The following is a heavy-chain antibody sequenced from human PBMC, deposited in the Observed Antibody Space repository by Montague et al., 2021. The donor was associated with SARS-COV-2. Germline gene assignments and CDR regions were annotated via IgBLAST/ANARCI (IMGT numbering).Heavy chain of an antibody. CDR3: ARSYGTTVVTRAFDY. D-gene: IGHD4-23*01. J-gene: IGHJ4*02. CDR2: IYWDDDK. Sequence: PALAKPTKTLTLTCTFSGFSLSTSGMGVSWIRQPPGKALEWLTLIYWDDDKYYSTSLKTRLTISKDTSKNQVVLTMTNMDPVDTATYYCARSYGTTVVTRAFDYWGQGTLVTVSS. CDR1: GFSLSTSGMG. V-gene: IGHV2-70*01.